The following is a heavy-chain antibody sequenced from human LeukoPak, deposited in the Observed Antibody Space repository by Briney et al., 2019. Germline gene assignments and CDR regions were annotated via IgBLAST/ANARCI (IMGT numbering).Heavy chain of an antibody. CDR1: GYTFTSYD. J-gene: IGHJ4*02. D-gene: IGHD5-12*01. CDR2: INPNSGGT. CDR3: ARGTVATEVPTYEPPDY. Sequence: EASVKVSCKASGYTFTSYDINWVRQAPGQGLEWMGWINPNSGGTNYAQKFQGWVTMTRDTSISTAYMELSRLRSDDTAVYYCARGTVATEVPTYEPPDYWGQGTLVTVSS. V-gene: IGHV1-2*04.